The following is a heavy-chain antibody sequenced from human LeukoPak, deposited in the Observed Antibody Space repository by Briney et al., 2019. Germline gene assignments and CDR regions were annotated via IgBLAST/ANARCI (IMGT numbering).Heavy chain of an antibody. CDR2: ISSNGGST. CDR1: GFTFSSYA. D-gene: IGHD3-22*01. V-gene: IGHV3-64*01. CDR3: ARGGYYYDSSGYIRELDY. J-gene: IGHJ4*02. Sequence: PGGSLRLSCAASGFTFSSYAMHWVRQAPGKGLEYISAISSNGGSTYYANSVKGRFTISRDNSKNTLYLQMGSLRAEDMAVYYCARGGYYYDSSGYIRELDYWGREPWSPPPQ.